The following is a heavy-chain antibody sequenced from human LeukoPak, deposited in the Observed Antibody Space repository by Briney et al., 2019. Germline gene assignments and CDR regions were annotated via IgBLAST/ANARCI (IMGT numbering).Heavy chain of an antibody. V-gene: IGHV3-23*01. J-gene: IGHJ4*02. CDR3: AREVWRTTVTIGEY. CDR1: GFTFSSYA. D-gene: IGHD4-17*01. Sequence: GGSLRLSCAASGFTFSSYAMSWVRQAPGKGLEWVSAVSGSGGRTYYADSVKGRFTISRDNAKNSLYLQMNSLRAEDTAVYYCAREVWRTTVTIGEYWGQGTLVTVSS. CDR2: VSGSGGRT.